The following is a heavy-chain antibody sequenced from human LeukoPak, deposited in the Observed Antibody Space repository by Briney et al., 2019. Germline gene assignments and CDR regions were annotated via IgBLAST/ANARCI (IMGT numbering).Heavy chain of an antibody. CDR2: TSGDNVNT. J-gene: IGHJ5*02. CDR1: GYSFINYG. CDR3: VRDWEWKAARNLFDP. D-gene: IGHD6-6*01. V-gene: IGHV1-18*01. Sequence: VASVKVSCKASGYSFINYGISWVRQARGQGLEWMGWTSGDNVNTYYAQKFLGRVIMTTETSTTTAYMELRSLRPDDTAVYYCVRDWEWKAARNLFDPWGQGTRVTVSS.